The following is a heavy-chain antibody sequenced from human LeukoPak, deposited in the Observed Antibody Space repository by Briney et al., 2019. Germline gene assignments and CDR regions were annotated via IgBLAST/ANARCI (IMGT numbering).Heavy chain of an antibody. CDR3: ARGKKHYYYYMDV. CDR1: GGSFSGYY. V-gene: IGHV4-34*01. CDR2: INHSGST. J-gene: IGHJ6*03. Sequence: SETLSLTCAVYGGSFSGYYWSWIRQPPGKGLEWIGEINHSGSTNYNPSLKSRATISVDTSKNQFSLKLSSVTAADTAVYYCARGKKHYYYYMDVWGKWTTVTVSS.